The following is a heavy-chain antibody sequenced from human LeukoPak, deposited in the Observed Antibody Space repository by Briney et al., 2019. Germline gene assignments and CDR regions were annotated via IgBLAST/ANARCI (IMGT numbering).Heavy chain of an antibody. CDR2: VYYGGCT. J-gene: IGHJ4*02. CDR3: ARVLKYSGSYYCDY. D-gene: IGHD1-26*01. V-gene: IGHV4-39*01. CDR1: VGSISTTRHY. Sequence: ETLSLTCAVAVGSISTTRHYLGWIRQPRGKGLAWIGNVYYGGCTYYNPSLRSRVTISVDTAKNQLSLKLSSVTAGDTAVYFCARVLKYSGSYYCDYWGQGTLVTVSS.